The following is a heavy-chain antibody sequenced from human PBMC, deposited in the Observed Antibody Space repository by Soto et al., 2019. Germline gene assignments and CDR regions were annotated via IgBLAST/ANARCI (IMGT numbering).Heavy chain of an antibody. CDR1: GFTFSSYG. J-gene: IGHJ4*02. V-gene: IGHV3-33*01. Sequence: QVQLVESGGGVVQPGRSLRLSCAASGFTFSSYGMHWVRQAPGKGLEWVAVIWYDGSNKYYADSVKGRFTISRDNSKNTLYLQMNSLRAEDTAVYYCARDRRVVDTAMEIDYWGQGTLVTVSS. CDR2: IWYDGSNK. D-gene: IGHD5-18*01. CDR3: ARDRRVVDTAMEIDY.